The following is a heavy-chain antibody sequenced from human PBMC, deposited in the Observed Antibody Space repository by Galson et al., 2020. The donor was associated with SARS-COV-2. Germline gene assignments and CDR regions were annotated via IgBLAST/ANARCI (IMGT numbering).Heavy chain of an antibody. J-gene: IGHJ1*01. CDR2: ISSSGSYI. D-gene: IGHD2-15*01. CDR1: GFTFSDYF. CDR3: ARVGDCSGGICYGADYFQH. Sequence: NSGGSLRLSCAASGFTFSDYFMSWVRQAPGKGLEWVSYISSSGSYINYADSVKGRFTISRDNAKNSLNLQMNSLRVEDTAVYYCARVGDCSGGICYGADYFQHWGQGTLVTVSS. V-gene: IGHV3-11*04.